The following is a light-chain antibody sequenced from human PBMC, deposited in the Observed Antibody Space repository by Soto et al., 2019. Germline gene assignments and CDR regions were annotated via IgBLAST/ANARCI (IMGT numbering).Light chain of an antibody. CDR2: DVT. V-gene: IGLV2-14*01. CDR1: RSDVGGYNF. Sequence: QSALTQPASVSGSPGQSITISCTGTRSDVGGYNFVSWYQQHPGKVPKLLIYDVTHRPSGVSNRFSASKSANTASLTISGLQAEDEGDYYCSSYTSTNTLVFGGGTKLTVL. CDR3: SSYTSTNTLV. J-gene: IGLJ2*01.